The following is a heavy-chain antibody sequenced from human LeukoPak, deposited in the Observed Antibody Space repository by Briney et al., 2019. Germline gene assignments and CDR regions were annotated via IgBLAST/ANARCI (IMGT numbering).Heavy chain of an antibody. CDR3: ARAPSGYCSNTSCPDY. Sequence: ASMKVSCKASGYTFTGYYMHWVRQAPGQGLEWMGWINPNSGGTNYAQKFQGRVTMTRDTSISTAYMELSRLRSDDTAVYYCARAPSGYCSNTSCPDYWGQGTLVTVSS. D-gene: IGHD2-2*03. J-gene: IGHJ4*02. V-gene: IGHV1-2*02. CDR1: GYTFTGYY. CDR2: INPNSGGT.